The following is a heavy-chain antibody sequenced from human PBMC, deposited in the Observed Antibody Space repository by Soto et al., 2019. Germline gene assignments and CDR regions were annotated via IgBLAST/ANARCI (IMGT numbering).Heavy chain of an antibody. CDR2: ISYDGSNK. J-gene: IGHJ6*02. D-gene: IGHD3-10*01. CDR1: GFTFSSYG. Sequence: GGSLRLSCAASGFTFSSYGMHWVRQAPGKGLEWVAVISYDGSNKYYADSVKGRFTISRDNSKNTLYPQMNSLRAEDTAVYYCAKVGRVRGAFTTGYYYYGMDVWGQGTTVTVSS. CDR3: AKVGRVRGAFTTGYYYYGMDV. V-gene: IGHV3-30*18.